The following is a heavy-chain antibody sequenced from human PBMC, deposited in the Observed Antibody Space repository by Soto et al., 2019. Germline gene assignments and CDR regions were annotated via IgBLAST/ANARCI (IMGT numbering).Heavy chain of an antibody. D-gene: IGHD3-22*01. CDR2: ISGSGGST. V-gene: IGHV3-23*01. CDR1: GFTFSSYA. J-gene: IGHJ4*02. CDR3: AKDFRAAEYYDSSGYYLQEGYYFDY. Sequence: GGSLRLSCAASGFTFSSYAMSWVRQAPGKGLEWVSAISGSGGSTYYADSVKGRFTISRDNSKNTLYLQMNSLRAEDTAVYYCAKDFRAAEYYDSSGYYLQEGYYFDYWGQGTLVTVSS.